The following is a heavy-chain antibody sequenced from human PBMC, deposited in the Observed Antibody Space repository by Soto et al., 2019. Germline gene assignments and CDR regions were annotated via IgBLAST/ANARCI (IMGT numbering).Heavy chain of an antibody. Sequence: QVQLVQSGAEVKKPGASVKVSCKASDYTFTSYGINWVRQAPGQGLEWMGWISAYTGNINYAQNLQGRVTMTTDTSTGTAYMELRSLTSDDTAVYYCARGDCRSPSCYAGDWFDPWGQGTLVTVSS. J-gene: IGHJ5*02. CDR1: DYTFTSYG. CDR2: ISAYTGNI. D-gene: IGHD2-2*01. CDR3: ARGDCRSPSCYAGDWFDP. V-gene: IGHV1-18*01.